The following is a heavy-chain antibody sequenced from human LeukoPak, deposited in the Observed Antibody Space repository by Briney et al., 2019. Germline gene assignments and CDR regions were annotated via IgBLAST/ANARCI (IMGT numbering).Heavy chain of an antibody. CDR3: AELGITMIGGV. J-gene: IGHJ6*04. CDR2: ISSSSSTI. Sequence: GGSLRLSCAASGFTFSSYSGNWGRQAPGKGLGWVSYISSSSSTIYYADSVKGRFTISRDNAKNSLYLQMNSLRAEDTAVYYCAELGITMIGGVWGKGTTVTISS. D-gene: IGHD3-10*02. V-gene: IGHV3-48*04. CDR1: GFTFSSYS.